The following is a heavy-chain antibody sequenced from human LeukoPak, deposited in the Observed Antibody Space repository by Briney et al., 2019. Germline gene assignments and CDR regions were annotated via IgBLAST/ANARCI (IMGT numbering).Heavy chain of an antibody. CDR2: INTGGDT. CDR3: AKGDPDRGSTI. CDR1: GFTLNNFA. J-gene: IGHJ4*02. Sequence: GGSPRLSCAASGFTLNNFAMAWVRQAPGKGLEWVSTINTGGDTFYTDSVKGRFTISRDNSKNTLNLQMNSLRVEDSAVFYCAKGDPDRGSTIWGQGTLVTVSS. V-gene: IGHV3-23*01. D-gene: IGHD2-15*01.